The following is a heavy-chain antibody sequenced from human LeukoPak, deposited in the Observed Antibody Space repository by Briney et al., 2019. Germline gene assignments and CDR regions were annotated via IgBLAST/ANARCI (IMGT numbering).Heavy chain of an antibody. CDR1: GFTFSSYW. CDR3: IRGTVGAPGNDY. CDR2: IDTDGSFT. Sequence: PGGSLRLSCAASGFTFSSYWMHWVRQAPGKGLWWVSRIDTDGSFTSYADSVRGRFTISRDNAKNTLYLQMSSLRAEDTAVYYCIRGTVGAPGNDYWGQGTLVTVSS. V-gene: IGHV3-74*01. J-gene: IGHJ4*02. D-gene: IGHD1-26*01.